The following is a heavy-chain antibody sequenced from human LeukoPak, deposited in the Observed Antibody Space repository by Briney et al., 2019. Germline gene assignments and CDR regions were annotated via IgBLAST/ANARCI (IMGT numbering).Heavy chain of an antibody. CDR2: ISGSGDNT. Sequence: GGSLRLSCAASGFTFSGFAMSWVRWTPGKGLEWVSGISGSGDNTLYADSVKGRFTISRDNSKNTLYLEMNSLRAEDTAIYYCAKMKGHPLPKYYMDVWGQGTTVTVSS. J-gene: IGHJ6*01. V-gene: IGHV3-23*01. CDR1: GFTFSGFA. CDR3: AKMKGHPLPKYYMDV. D-gene: IGHD1-26*01.